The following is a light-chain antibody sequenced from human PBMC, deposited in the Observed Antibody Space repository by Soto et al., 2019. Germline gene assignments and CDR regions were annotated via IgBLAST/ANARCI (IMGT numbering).Light chain of an antibody. J-gene: IGKJ5*01. CDR2: DAS. Sequence: EIVLTQSPATLSLSPGERATLSCRASQSVSNYLAWYQQKPGQAPRLLIHDASDRATGIPARFICSGSETDFTLTISSLEPEDFALYYCQQRSSWPITFGQGTRLEIK. V-gene: IGKV3-11*01. CDR1: QSVSNY. CDR3: QQRSSWPIT.